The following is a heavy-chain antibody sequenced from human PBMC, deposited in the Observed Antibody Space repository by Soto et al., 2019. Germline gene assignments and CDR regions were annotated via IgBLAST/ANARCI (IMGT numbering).Heavy chain of an antibody. CDR1: GGTFSSYP. D-gene: IGHD1-1*01. V-gene: IGHV1-69*01. Sequence: VQLVQSGAGVKRPGSSVKVSCRASGGTFSSYPISWGRQAPGQGLDWMGGIIPIFGTANYAQKFQGRVTITADESTSTAYMELSSLRSEDTAVYYCARVYNDWNQKSNFDYWGQGTLVTVSS. CDR3: ARVYNDWNQKSNFDY. CDR2: IIPIFGTA. J-gene: IGHJ4*02.